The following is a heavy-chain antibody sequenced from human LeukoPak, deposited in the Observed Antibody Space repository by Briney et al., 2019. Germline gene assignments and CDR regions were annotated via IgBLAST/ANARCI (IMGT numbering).Heavy chain of an antibody. CDR1: GFSFSTTD. CDR2: ISGTNGIT. Sequence: GGSLRLSCAASGFSFSTTDMSWVRQTPGKGLEWVSGISGTNGITYYADPVKGRLTISRDNSKNTLYLQMHSLRAEDTAIYFCAKGGYFSFDMWGQGTKVTVSS. D-gene: IGHD2-2*03. CDR3: AKGGYFSFDM. J-gene: IGHJ3*02. V-gene: IGHV3-23*01.